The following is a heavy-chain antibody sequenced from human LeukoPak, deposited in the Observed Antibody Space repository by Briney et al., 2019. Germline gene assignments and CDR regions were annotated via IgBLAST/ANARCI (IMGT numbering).Heavy chain of an antibody. CDR2: INAGNGNT. CDR1: GYTFTSYA. D-gene: IGHD3-16*02. Sequence: ASVKVSCKASGYTFTSYAMHWVRQAPGQRLEWMGWINAGNGNTKYSQKFQGRVTITRETSASTAYMELSSLRSEDTAVYYCARDLGYTSIAARSFDYWGQGTLVTVSS. J-gene: IGHJ4*02. V-gene: IGHV1-3*01. CDR3: ARDLGYTSIAARSFDY.